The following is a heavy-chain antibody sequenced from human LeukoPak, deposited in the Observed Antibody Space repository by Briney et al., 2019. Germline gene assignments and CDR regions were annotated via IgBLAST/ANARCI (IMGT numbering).Heavy chain of an antibody. D-gene: IGHD5-18*01. Sequence: GGSLRLSWAASGFTFDDYAMHWVRQAPGKGLEWVSLISGDGDSTYYADSVKGRFTISRDNSKNSLHLQMNSLRTEDTALFYCAEDKYSYGYNFDYWGQGTLVTVSS. J-gene: IGHJ4*02. CDR1: GFTFDDYA. CDR2: ISGDGDST. CDR3: AEDKYSYGYNFDY. V-gene: IGHV3-43*02.